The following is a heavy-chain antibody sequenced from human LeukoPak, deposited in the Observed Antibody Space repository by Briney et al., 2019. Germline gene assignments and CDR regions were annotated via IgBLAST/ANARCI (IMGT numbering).Heavy chain of an antibody. CDR2: IYYSGTT. CDR1: GGSISSSSYY. Sequence: TSETLSLICSVSGGSISSSSYYWNWIRQPPGKGLEWVGGIYYSGTTYYNSSLKSRVTISEDTSKNRFSLMLTSVTAADTAVYYCARQVSDYFYYYIDVWGEGTTVIVSS. V-gene: IGHV4-39*01. CDR3: ARQVSDYFYYYIDV. J-gene: IGHJ6*03.